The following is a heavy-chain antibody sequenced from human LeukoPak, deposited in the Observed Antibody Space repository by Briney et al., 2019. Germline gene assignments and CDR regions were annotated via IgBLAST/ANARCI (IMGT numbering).Heavy chain of an antibody. Sequence: SGTLSLTCAVSGGSISSSNWWSWVRQPPGKGLEWIGEIYHSGSTNYNPSLKSRVTTSVDKSKNQFSLKLSSVTAADTAVYYCARVGIAAVMALNWFDPWGQGTLVTVSS. D-gene: IGHD6-13*01. CDR2: IYHSGST. V-gene: IGHV4-4*02. J-gene: IGHJ5*02. CDR3: ARVGIAAVMALNWFDP. CDR1: GGSISSSNW.